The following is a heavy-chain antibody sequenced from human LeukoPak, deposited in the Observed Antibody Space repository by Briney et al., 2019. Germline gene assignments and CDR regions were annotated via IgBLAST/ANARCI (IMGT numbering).Heavy chain of an antibody. CDR1: GYSFIDYY. V-gene: IGHV1-2*02. CDR2: INSNSADT. Sequence: ASVKVSCKTSGYSFIDYYIHWVRQAPGQGLEWMGWINSNSADTNYAQNFQGRVTMTRDTSISTAYMELSRLRFDDTAVYYCASGDYGDPPLNYWGQGTLVTVSS. J-gene: IGHJ4*02. CDR3: ASGDYGDPPLNY. D-gene: IGHD4-17*01.